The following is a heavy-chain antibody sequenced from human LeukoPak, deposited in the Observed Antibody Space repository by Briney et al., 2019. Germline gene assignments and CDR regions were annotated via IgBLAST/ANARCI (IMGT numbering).Heavy chain of an antibody. D-gene: IGHD1-1*01. V-gene: IGHV1-24*01. CDR1: GYSVPELS. Sequence: GASVKVSCKVSGYSVPELSMHWVRQAPGKGLEWMGGFDPEHGEAIHAQKFQGRVTMTEDTSTDTAYMELSSLRSEDAAVYYCASGISGAGPTGVLDYWGQGTLVTVSS. J-gene: IGHJ4*02. CDR3: ASGISGAGPTGVLDY. CDR2: FDPEHGEA.